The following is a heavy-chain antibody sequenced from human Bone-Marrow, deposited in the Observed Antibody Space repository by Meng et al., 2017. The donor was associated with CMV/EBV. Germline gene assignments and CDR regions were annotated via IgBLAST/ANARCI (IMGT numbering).Heavy chain of an antibody. CDR3: ATDSSSWYRRNGDY. Sequence: GESLKISCAASGFTFDDYGMSWVRQAPGKGLEWVSGINWNGGSTGYADSVKGRFTISRDNSKNTLYLQMNSLRAEDTAVYYCATDSSSWYRRNGDYWGQGTLVTVSS. CDR1: GFTFDDYG. J-gene: IGHJ4*02. CDR2: INWNGGST. D-gene: IGHD6-13*01. V-gene: IGHV3-20*04.